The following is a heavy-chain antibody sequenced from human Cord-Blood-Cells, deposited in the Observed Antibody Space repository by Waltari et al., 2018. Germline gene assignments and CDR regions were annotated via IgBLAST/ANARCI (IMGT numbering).Heavy chain of an antibody. CDR3: AREGDGDSLKLRYFDL. D-gene: IGHD3-16*01. CDR2: IIPIFGTA. Sequence: QVQLVQSGAEVKKPGSSVKVSCKASGGTFSSYAISWVRQAHGQGLEWMGGIIPIFGTANYAQKFQGRVTITADESTSTAYMELSSLRSEDTAVYYCAREGDGDSLKLRYFDLWGRGTLVTVSS. J-gene: IGHJ2*01. CDR1: GGTFSSYA. V-gene: IGHV1-69*12.